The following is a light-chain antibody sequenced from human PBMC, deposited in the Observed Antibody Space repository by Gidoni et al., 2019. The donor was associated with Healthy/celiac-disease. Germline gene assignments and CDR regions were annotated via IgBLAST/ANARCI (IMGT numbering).Light chain of an antibody. CDR3: QQSDSTPRT. J-gene: IGKJ5*01. CDR1: QSISSY. V-gene: IGKV1-39*01. CDR2: AAS. Sequence: DFKLTQSPSSLSASVGERVTITCRASQSISSYLNWYQQKPGKAPKLLIYAASSLQSGVPSRFSGSGSGTDFTLTISSLQPEDFATYYCQQSDSTPRTFGQGTRLEIK.